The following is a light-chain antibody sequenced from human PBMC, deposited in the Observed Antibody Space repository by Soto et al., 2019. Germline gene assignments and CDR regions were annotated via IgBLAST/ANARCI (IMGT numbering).Light chain of an antibody. CDR3: QQRDSWPIT. J-gene: IGKJ5*01. CDR2: GAS. V-gene: IGKV3-11*01. Sequence: LLTQSPATLSLSPGERVTLSCRASQSVDSYLVWYQQRPGQAPRLLIFGASNRATGIPARFSGSGSGTDFTLTISGLEPEDFAVYYCQQRDSWPITFGQGTRLEI. CDR1: QSVDSY.